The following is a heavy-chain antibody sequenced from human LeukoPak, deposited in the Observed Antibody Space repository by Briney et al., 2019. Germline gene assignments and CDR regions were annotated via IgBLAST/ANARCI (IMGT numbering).Heavy chain of an antibody. Sequence: PGRSLRLSCAASGFTFSSYGMHWVRQAPGKGLEWVAVIWYDGSNKYYADSVKGRFTISRDNSKNTLYLQMNSLRAEDTAVYYCARDERFDYDSSGYYDYWGQGTLVTVSS. D-gene: IGHD3-22*01. CDR2: IWYDGSNK. V-gene: IGHV3-33*01. CDR1: GFTFSSYG. CDR3: ARDERFDYDSSGYYDY. J-gene: IGHJ4*02.